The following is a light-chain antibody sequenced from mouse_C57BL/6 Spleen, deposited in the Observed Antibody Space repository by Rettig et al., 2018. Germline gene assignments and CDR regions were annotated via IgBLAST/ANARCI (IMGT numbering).Light chain of an antibody. CDR3: QHFWGTPWT. Sequence: DIQMTQSPASLSVSVGETVTITCRASENIYSNLAWYQQKQGKSPQLLVYAATNLADGVPSRFSGSGSGTQYSLKINSLQSEDFGSYYCQHFWGTPWTFGG. CDR2: AAT. CDR1: ENIYSN. V-gene: IGKV12-46*01. J-gene: IGKJ1*01.